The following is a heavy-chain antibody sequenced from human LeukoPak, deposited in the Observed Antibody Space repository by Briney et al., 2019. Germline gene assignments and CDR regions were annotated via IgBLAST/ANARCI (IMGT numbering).Heavy chain of an antibody. J-gene: IGHJ6*03. CDR1: GGTFSSYA. V-gene: IGHV1-69*06. CDR3: ARSRYCSSTSCYGGNAYYYYMDV. Sequence: SVKVSCKASGGTFSSYAISWVRQAPGQGLEWMGGIIPIFGTANYAQKFQGRVTITADKSTSTAYMELSSLRSEDTAVYYCARSRYCSSTSCYGGNAYYYYMDVWGKGTTVTVSS. CDR2: IIPIFGTA. D-gene: IGHD2-2*01.